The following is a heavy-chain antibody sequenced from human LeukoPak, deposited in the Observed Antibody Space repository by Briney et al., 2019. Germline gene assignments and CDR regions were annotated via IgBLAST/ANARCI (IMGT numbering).Heavy chain of an antibody. Sequence: GGSLRLSCAASGFTFSSHGMHWVRQAPGQGLEWVATIWYGGTKKFYADHVKGRFTISRDNSENMLYLQMSRLTGEDAGTYYCAKDKGPHISSSDFWGQGTVVTDSS. CDR1: GFTFSSHG. D-gene: IGHD6-6*01. V-gene: IGHV3-30*02. CDR2: IWYGGTKK. CDR3: AKDKGPHISSSDF. J-gene: IGHJ1*01.